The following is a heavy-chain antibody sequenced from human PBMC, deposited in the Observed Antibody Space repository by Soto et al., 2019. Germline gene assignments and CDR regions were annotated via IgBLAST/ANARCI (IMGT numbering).Heavy chain of an antibody. D-gene: IGHD6-13*01. Sequence: QVQLQESGPGLVKPSGTLSLTCAVSGASISSTNWWSWVRQFPGKGLEWIGEIFHDGRTNYNPSLXXRXTTXVDKSKNHFSLELTSVTAADTAIYYCAREGQELRDWGHGTLVTVSS. CDR3: AREGQELRD. CDR2: IFHDGRT. CDR1: GASISSTNW. J-gene: IGHJ4*01. V-gene: IGHV4-4*02.